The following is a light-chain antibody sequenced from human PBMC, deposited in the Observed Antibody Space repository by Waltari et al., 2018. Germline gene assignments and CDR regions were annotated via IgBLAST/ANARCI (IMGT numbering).Light chain of an antibody. CDR1: SRDVGGHNY. Sequence: QSALTQPPSASGSPGQSVTISCPGTSRDVGGHNYVPWYQQHPGQAPKLMIYEVSKRPSGVPDRFSGSKSGNTASLTVSGLQAEDEAEYYCSSYTGINNFVVFGGGTKVTVL. CDR3: SSYTGINNFVV. J-gene: IGLJ2*01. CDR2: EVS. V-gene: IGLV2-8*01.